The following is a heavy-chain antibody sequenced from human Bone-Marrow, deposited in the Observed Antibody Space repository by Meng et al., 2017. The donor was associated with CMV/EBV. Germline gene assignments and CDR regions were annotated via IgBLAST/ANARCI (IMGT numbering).Heavy chain of an antibody. J-gene: IGHJ4*02. V-gene: IGHV4-34*01. CDR2: NNHSGST. CDR3: ARGRGWSGNDY. D-gene: IGHD3-3*01. Sequence: LSAPVYGRAVSDSHGSWKRQPPGKGIEWMGENNHSGSTKYTPSLKSRVTISVDMSKTQFSLKLSSVTAADTAVYYCARGRGWSGNDYWGQGTLVTVS. CDR1: GRAVSDSH.